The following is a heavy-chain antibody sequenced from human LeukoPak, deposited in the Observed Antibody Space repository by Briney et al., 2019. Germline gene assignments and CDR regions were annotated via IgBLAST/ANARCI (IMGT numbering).Heavy chain of an antibody. Sequence: GGSLRLSCAASGFTFNSYSMNWVRQAPGKGLEWVSSISSSSSYIYYADSVKGRFTISRDNAKNSLYLQMNSLRAEDTAVYYCARDCWATYYYDSSGYCPFDYWGQGTLVTVSS. J-gene: IGHJ4*02. CDR2: ISSSSSYI. D-gene: IGHD3-22*01. V-gene: IGHV3-21*01. CDR3: ARDCWATYYYDSSGYCPFDY. CDR1: GFTFNSYS.